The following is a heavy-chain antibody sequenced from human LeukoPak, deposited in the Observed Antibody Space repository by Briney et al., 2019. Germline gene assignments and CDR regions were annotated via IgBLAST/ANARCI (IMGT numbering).Heavy chain of an antibody. CDR3: ARGGLYWHI. V-gene: IGHV3-7*04. Sequence: GGSLRLSCAASGITLSTYWMSWVRQASGKGLEWVGKIKQDGSEKNYVDSVKGRFTISRDNGRNSLYLQMDSLRAEDTALYYCARGGLYWHIWGQGTMVTVSS. J-gene: IGHJ3*02. CDR1: GITLSTYW. CDR2: IKQDGSEK. D-gene: IGHD2-15*01.